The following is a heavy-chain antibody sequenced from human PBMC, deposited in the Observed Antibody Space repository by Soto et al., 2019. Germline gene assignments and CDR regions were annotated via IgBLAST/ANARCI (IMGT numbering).Heavy chain of an antibody. CDR3: AMVDVYVTPSPQDV. J-gene: IGHJ6*03. Sequence: ASVKVSCKASGYSFTRYGIGWARQAPGQGLEWMGWINAYNGNTNYAQNLQGRLTLTTDTSTTTAYMELRSLRSNDTAIYYCAMVDVYVTPSPQDVWGKGTPLT. CDR1: GYSFTRYG. D-gene: IGHD3-16*01. V-gene: IGHV1-18*01. CDR2: INAYNGNT.